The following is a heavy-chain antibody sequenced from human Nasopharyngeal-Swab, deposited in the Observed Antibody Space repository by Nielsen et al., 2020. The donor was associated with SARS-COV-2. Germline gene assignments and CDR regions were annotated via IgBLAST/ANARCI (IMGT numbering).Heavy chain of an antibody. CDR2: IKQDGSEK. V-gene: IGHV3-7*01. CDR3: ARGDISAV. D-gene: IGHD2-15*01. J-gene: IGHJ6*04. Sequence: VRQAPGKGLEWVANIKQDGSEKYYVDSVKGRFTISRDNAKNSLYLQMNSLRAEDTAVYYCARGDISAVWGEGTTVTVSS.